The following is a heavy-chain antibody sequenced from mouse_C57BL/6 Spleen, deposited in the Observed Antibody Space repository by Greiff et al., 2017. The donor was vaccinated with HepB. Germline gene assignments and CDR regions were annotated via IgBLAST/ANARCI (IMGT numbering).Heavy chain of an antibody. Sequence: EVQRVESEGGLVQPGSSMKLSCTASGFTFSDYYMAWVRQVPEKGLEGVANINYDGSSTYYLDSLKSRFIISRDNAKNILYLQMSSLKSEDTATYYCARDSGTGFAYWGQGTLVTVSA. CDR2: INYDGSST. CDR3: ARDSGTGFAY. D-gene: IGHD1-3*01. CDR1: GFTFSDYY. J-gene: IGHJ3*01. V-gene: IGHV5-16*01.